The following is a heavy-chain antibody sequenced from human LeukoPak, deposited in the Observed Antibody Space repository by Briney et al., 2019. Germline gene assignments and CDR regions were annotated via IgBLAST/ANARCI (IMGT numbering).Heavy chain of an antibody. D-gene: IGHD2-2*01. CDR2: INHSGST. J-gene: IGHJ5*02. CDR3: ARGGRDIVVVPAAMKNRNWFDP. V-gene: IGHV4-34*01. CDR1: GGSFSGYY. Sequence: PSETLSLTCAVYGGSFSGYYWSWIRQPPGKGLEWIGEINHSGSTNYNPSLKSRVTISVDTSKNQFSLKLSSVIAADTAVYYCARGGRDIVVVPAAMKNRNWFDPWGQGTLVTVSS.